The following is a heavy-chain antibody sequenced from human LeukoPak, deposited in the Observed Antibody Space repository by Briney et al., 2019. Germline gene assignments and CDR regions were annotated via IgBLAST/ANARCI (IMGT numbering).Heavy chain of an antibody. CDR2: IYSGGST. Sequence: GGSLRLSCAASGFTVSSNYMSWVRQAPGKGLEWVSVIYSGGSTYYADSVKGRFTISRDNSKNTLYLQMNSLRAEDTAVYYCAREGHIFDSSGRYFQHWGQGTLVTVSS. V-gene: IGHV3-66*01. D-gene: IGHD3-22*01. CDR3: AREGHIFDSSGRYFQH. J-gene: IGHJ1*01. CDR1: GFTVSSNY.